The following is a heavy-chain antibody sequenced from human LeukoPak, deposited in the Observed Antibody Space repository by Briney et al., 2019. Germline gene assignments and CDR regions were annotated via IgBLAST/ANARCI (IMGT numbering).Heavy chain of an antibody. D-gene: IGHD2/OR15-2a*01. V-gene: IGHV1-18*01. CDR1: GYTFTSYA. J-gene: IGHJ6*03. CDR3: ARVYSTWLPYYYYYYMDV. Sequence: ASVKVSCKASGYTFTSYAMNWVRQAPGQGLEWMGWISAYNGDTNYGQKLQGRVTLTTDTSTSTAYMELRSLRSDDTAVYYCARVYSTWLPYYYYYYMDVWGKGTTVTVSS. CDR2: ISAYNGDT.